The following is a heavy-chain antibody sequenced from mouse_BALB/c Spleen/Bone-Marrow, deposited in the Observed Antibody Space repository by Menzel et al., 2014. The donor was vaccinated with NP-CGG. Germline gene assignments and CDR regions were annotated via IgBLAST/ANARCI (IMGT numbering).Heavy chain of an antibody. CDR2: INPFNDGT. J-gene: IGHJ2*01. CDR1: GYTFTSYV. D-gene: IGHD1-1*01. Sequence: VQLKQSGPELVKPGTSVKMSCKASGYTFTSYVIHWVKQKPGQGLEWIGYINPFNDGTKYNEKFKDKATLTSDKSSNTAYMELSSLTSEDSAVYYCARTGNYYGSSFDYWGQGTPLTVPS. V-gene: IGHV1-14*01. CDR3: ARTGNYYGSSFDY.